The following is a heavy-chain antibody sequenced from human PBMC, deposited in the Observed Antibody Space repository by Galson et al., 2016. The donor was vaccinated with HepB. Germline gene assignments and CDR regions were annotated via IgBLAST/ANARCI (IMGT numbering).Heavy chain of an antibody. Sequence: TLSLTCTVSGASISRSSYYWGWIRQPPGKGLEWIGSLYYSGSTYYNPSLKSRVTMSVATSKNQFSLNLSSATAADTAVYYCARDPGSSSDYWGQGTLVTVSS. CDR1: GASISRSSYY. CDR2: LYYSGST. CDR3: ARDPGSSSDY. V-gene: IGHV4-39*07. D-gene: IGHD6-6*01. J-gene: IGHJ4*02.